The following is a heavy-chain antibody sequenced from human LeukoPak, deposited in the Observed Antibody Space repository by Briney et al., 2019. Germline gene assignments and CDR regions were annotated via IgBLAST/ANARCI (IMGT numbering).Heavy chain of an antibody. D-gene: IGHD1-1*01. Sequence: TGGSLRLSCAASGFTFSSYSMNWVRQAPGKGLEWVANIKQDGSEKYYVDSVKGRFTISRDNAKNSLYLQMNSLRAEDTAVYYCARDLDGLSWGQGTLVTVSS. CDR3: ARDLDGLS. CDR2: IKQDGSEK. V-gene: IGHV3-7*01. J-gene: IGHJ4*02. CDR1: GFTFSSYS.